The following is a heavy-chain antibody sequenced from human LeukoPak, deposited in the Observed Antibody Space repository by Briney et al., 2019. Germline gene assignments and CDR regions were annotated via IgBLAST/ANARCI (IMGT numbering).Heavy chain of an antibody. CDR2: IGSRTSYI. Sequence: KPGGSLRLSCAGSGFTFSGYNMNWVRQAPGKGLEWVSSIGSRTSYIYFADSVKGRFSISRDDSKNSVYLQMNSLRAEDTAVYYCAKPLLGATWDSWGQGTLVTVSS. J-gene: IGHJ4*02. V-gene: IGHV3-21*01. CDR1: GFTFSGYN. CDR3: AKPLLGATWDS. D-gene: IGHD1-26*01.